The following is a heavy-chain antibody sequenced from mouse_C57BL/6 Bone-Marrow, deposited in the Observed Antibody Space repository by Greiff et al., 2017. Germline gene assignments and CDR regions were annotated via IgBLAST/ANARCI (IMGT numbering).Heavy chain of an antibody. CDR2: ISSGGDYI. V-gene: IGHV5-9-1*02. Sequence: EVKLVESGEGLVKPGGSLKLSCAASGFTFSSYAMSWVRQTPEKRLEWVAYISSGGDYIYYADTVKGRFTISSDNARNTLYLQMSSLKSEDTAMYYCTRVGGSYAMDYWGQGTSVTVSS. CDR3: TRVGGSYAMDY. D-gene: IGHD3-2*02. J-gene: IGHJ4*01. CDR1: GFTFSSYA.